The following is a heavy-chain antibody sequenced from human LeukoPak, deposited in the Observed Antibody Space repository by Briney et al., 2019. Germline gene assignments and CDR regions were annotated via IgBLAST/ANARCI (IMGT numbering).Heavy chain of an antibody. CDR3: ANVAFYYTSGTYI. D-gene: IGHD3-10*01. CDR2: ISSSSSYI. Sequence: PGGSLRLSCAASGFTFSSYSMNWVRQAPGKGLEWVSSISSSSSYIYYADSVKGRFTISRDNSKNTLYLQMNSLRDEDTAKYYCANVAFYYTSGTYIWGQGTLVTVSS. J-gene: IGHJ4*02. CDR1: GFTFSSYS. V-gene: IGHV3-21*04.